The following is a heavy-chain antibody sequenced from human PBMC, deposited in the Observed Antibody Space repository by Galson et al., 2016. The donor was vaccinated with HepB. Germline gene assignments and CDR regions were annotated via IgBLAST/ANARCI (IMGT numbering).Heavy chain of an antibody. CDR1: GFTFSSYA. CDR2: ISYDGSNK. Sequence: SLRLSCAASGFTFSSYAMHWVRQAPGKGLEWVAVISYDGSNKYYADSVKGRFTISRDNSKNTLYLQMNSLRAEDTAVYYCARARGYSGYDLGYWGRGTLVTVSS. J-gene: IGHJ4*02. V-gene: IGHV3-30-3*01. D-gene: IGHD5-12*01. CDR3: ARARGYSGYDLGY.